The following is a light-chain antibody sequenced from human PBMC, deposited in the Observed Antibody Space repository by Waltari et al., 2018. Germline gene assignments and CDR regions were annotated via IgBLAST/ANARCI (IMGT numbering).Light chain of an antibody. J-gene: IGLJ2*01. CDR2: GKN. V-gene: IGLV3-19*01. CDR1: ILRTYY. Sequence: SSDLTQDTAVSVALGQTVRITCQGDILRTYYGNWCRQKPGQPPELVTYGKNNRTSGIPDRFSASSSGNTASLIITGAQAEDEADYYCSSRELSGHVVFGGGTRLTVL. CDR3: SSRELSGHVV.